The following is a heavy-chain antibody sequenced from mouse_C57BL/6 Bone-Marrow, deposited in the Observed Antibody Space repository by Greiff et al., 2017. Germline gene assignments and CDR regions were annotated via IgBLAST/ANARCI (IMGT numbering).Heavy chain of an antibody. Sequence: QVQLQQSGAELVRPGTSVKVSCKASGYAFTNYLIEWVKQRPGQGLEWIGVINPGSGGTNYNEKFKGKATLTADKSSSTAYMKLSSLTSEDSAVYFCARGYSGFFAYWGQGTLVTVSA. CDR2: INPGSGGT. CDR3: ARGYSGFFAY. D-gene: IGHD2-3*01. V-gene: IGHV1-54*01. J-gene: IGHJ3*01. CDR1: GYAFTNYL.